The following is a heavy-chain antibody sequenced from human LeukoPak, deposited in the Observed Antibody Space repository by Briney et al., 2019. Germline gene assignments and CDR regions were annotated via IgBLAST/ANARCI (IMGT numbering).Heavy chain of an antibody. CDR2: INHRGSA. CDR3: ARTSDRYCSGGSCYLAF. CDR1: GGSFSGYY. D-gene: IGHD2-15*01. V-gene: IGHV4-34*01. Sequence: SETLSLTCAVYGGSFSGYYWSWLRQPPGKGLEWIGEINHRGSANYNPSLKSRVTISIDTSKNQFSLKVTSVTAADTAVYYCARTSDRYCSGGSCYLAFWGEGTLVTVSS. J-gene: IGHJ4*02.